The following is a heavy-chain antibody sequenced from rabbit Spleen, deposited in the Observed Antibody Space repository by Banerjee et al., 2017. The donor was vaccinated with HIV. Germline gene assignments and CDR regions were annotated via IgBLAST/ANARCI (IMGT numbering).Heavy chain of an antibody. Sequence: QSLEESGGGLVKPGGTLTLTCKASGIDFSSYYYMCWVRQAPGKGLEWIACIEANSGSTYYASWAKGRFTISSDNAQNTLYLQLKSLTAADTATYFCVREAGYAGYGDGNLWGPGTLVTVS. CDR2: IEANSGST. V-gene: IGHV1S43*01. CDR3: VREAGYAGYGDGNL. CDR1: GIDFSSYYY. J-gene: IGHJ4*01. D-gene: IGHD7-1*01.